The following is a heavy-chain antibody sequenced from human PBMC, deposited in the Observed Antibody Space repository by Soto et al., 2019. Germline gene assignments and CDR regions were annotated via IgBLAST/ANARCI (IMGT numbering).Heavy chain of an antibody. CDR2: IKSKTDDGTT. CDR1: GFTFSNAW. Sequence: EVQLVEAGGGLVKPGGSLRLSCAASGFTFSNAWMNWVRQAPGKGLEWVGRIKSKTDDGTTDYAAPVKGRFTISRDDSKNTLYLKMNSLKTEDTAVYYCTTESRYSSSWFYYYGMDVWGQGTTVTVSS. V-gene: IGHV3-15*07. CDR3: TTESRYSSSWFYYYGMDV. J-gene: IGHJ6*02. D-gene: IGHD6-13*01.